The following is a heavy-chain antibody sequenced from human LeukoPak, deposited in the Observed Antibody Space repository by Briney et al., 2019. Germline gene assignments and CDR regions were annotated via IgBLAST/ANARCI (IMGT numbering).Heavy chain of an antibody. V-gene: IGHV1-69*06. CDR3: ARGTKEDCSSSSCDWGDAFAI. J-gene: IGHJ3*02. Sequence: SVKVSCKASGGTFSSYAISWVRQAPGQGLEWMGGIIPIFGTANYPQKFQGRVTITADKSTSTAYMELSSLRSEDTAVYYCARGTKEDCSSSSCDWGDAFAIWGQGTMVTVSS. CDR1: GGTFSSYA. D-gene: IGHD2-2*01. CDR2: IIPIFGTA.